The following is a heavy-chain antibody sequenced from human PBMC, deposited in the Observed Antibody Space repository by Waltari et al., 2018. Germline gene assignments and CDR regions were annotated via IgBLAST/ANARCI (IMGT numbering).Heavy chain of an antibody. V-gene: IGHV1-69*12. CDR1: GATCGTYA. D-gene: IGHD2-2*01. J-gene: IGHJ3*02. CDR3: AKRKPGYAFDI. CDR2: VIPIFGTP. Sequence: QVQLGQSGPEVKQPGSAVQVSCQAPGATCGTYAITGLRQAPGQGLEGMGGVIPIFGTPNYAPKFQDRVTVSADASMSTAYMEVRSLRSEDTAVYYCAKRKPGYAFDIWGQGTMVIVSS.